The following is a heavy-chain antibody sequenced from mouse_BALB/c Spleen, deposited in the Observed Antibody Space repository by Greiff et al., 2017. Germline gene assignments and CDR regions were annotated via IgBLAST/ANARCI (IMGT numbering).Heavy chain of an antibody. CDR1: GFTFSSYA. J-gene: IGHJ1*01. CDR3: AREGAYYGNYVWYFDV. V-gene: IGHV5-6-5*01. CDR2: ISSGGST. D-gene: IGHD2-10*01. Sequence: DVHLVESGGGLVKPGGSLKLSCAASGFTFSSYAMSWVRQTPEKRLEWVASISSGGSTYYPDSVKGRFTISRDNARNILYLQMSSLRSEDTAMYYCAREGAYYGNYVWYFDVWGAGTTVTVSS.